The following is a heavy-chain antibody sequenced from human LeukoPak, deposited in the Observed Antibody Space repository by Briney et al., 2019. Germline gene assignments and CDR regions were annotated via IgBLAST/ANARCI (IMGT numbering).Heavy chain of an antibody. J-gene: IGHJ4*02. V-gene: IGHV4-59*08. Sequence: SETLSLTCTISGGSISTYFWNWIRQPPGKGLEWIGNIYYSGSTNYSPSLKSRVTISVDTSKNQFSLKLSSVTAADTAVYYCVRRSGYSSSEDYWGQGILVTVSS. CDR3: VRRSGYSSSEDY. D-gene: IGHD3-22*01. CDR1: GGSISTYF. CDR2: IYYSGST.